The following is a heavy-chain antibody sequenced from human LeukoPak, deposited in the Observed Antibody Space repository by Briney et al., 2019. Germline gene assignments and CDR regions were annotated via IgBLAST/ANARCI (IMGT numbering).Heavy chain of an antibody. D-gene: IGHD6-13*01. CDR3: ARDPPLYSSSWYFDY. CDR2: IGTAGDT. CDR1: GFTFSSYD. V-gene: IGHV3-13*01. Sequence: PGGSLRLSCAASGFTFSSYDMHWVRQATGKGLEWVSAIGTAGDTYYPGSVKGRFTISRENAKNSLYLQMNSLRAEDTAVYYCARDPPLYSSSWYFDYWGQGTLVTVSS. J-gene: IGHJ4*02.